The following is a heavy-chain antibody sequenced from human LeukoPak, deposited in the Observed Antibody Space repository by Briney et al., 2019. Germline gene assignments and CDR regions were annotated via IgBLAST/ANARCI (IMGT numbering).Heavy chain of an antibody. CDR3: ARGRRVNCGGDCYYYYYYMDV. Sequence: GGSLRLSCAASGFTFSSYEMNWVRQAPGKGLEWVSYISSSGSTIYYAGSVKGRFTISRDNAKNSLYLQMNSLRAEDTAVYYCARGRRVNCGGDCYYYYYYMDVWGKGTTVTVSS. V-gene: IGHV3-48*03. J-gene: IGHJ6*03. CDR2: ISSSGSTI. D-gene: IGHD2-21*02. CDR1: GFTFSSYE.